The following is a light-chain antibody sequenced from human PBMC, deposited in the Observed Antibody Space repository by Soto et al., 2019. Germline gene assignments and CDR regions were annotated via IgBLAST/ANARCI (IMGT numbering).Light chain of an antibody. CDR2: ADS. Sequence: SYELTQPPSVSVAPGQTARITCEGTNIGHRSVHWYQQRPGQAPVLVVYADSDRPSGIPERFSGSKSENSATLTISTLEAGDESDYYCQAWDSSTDHVAFGGGTKLTVL. V-gene: IGLV3-21*02. CDR3: QAWDSSTDHVA. J-gene: IGLJ2*01. CDR1: NIGHRS.